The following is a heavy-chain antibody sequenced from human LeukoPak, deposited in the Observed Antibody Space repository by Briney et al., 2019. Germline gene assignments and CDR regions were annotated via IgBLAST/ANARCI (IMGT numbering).Heavy chain of an antibody. CDR1: GYTFTSYG. J-gene: IGHJ6*02. Sequence: GASVTVSCKASGYTFTSYGISWVRQAPGQGLEWMGWISAYNGNTNYAQKLQGRVTMTTDTSTSTAYMELRSLRSDDTAVYYCARDCSSTSCYNYYYGMDVWGQGTTVTVSS. CDR2: ISAYNGNT. V-gene: IGHV1-18*01. D-gene: IGHD2-2*02. CDR3: ARDCSSTSCYNYYYGMDV.